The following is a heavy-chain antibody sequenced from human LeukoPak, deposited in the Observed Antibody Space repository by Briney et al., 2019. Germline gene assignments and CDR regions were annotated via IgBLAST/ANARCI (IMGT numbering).Heavy chain of an antibody. CDR2: IYSGGST. CDR3: AGHTAMAPFDY. J-gene: IGHJ4*02. D-gene: IGHD5-18*01. Sequence: ETLTLTCAASRFTVSSNYMSWLLQPPRKEVLWVSVIYSGGSTYYADSVKGRFTISRDNSKNTLYLQMNSLRAEDTAVYYCAGHTAMAPFDYWGQGTLVTVSS. CDR1: RFTVSSNY. V-gene: IGHV3-53*01.